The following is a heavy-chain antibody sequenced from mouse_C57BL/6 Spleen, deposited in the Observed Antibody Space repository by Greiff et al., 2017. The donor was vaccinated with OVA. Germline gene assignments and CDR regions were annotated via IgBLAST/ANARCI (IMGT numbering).Heavy chain of an antibody. J-gene: IGHJ1*03. CDR1: GYTFTSYW. Sequence: VQLQQSGAELVKPGASVKMSCKASGYTFTSYWITWVKQRPGQGLEWIGDIYPGSGSTNYNEKFKSKATLTVDTSSSTAYMQLSSLTSEDSAVYYCARWGLGRDWYFDVWGTGTTVTVSS. CDR3: ARWGLGRDWYFDV. D-gene: IGHD4-1*01. V-gene: IGHV1-55*01. CDR2: IYPGSGST.